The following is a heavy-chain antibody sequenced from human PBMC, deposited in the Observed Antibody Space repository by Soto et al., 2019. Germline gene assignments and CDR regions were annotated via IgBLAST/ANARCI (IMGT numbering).Heavy chain of an antibody. V-gene: IGHV1-3*01. CDR2: IDSANGNT. CDR1: GYSFSTYV. Sequence: QVQFVQSGPEGKKPGASVRVSCKASGYSFSTYVIHWVRQAPGQTLEWMGWIDSANGNTKYSQKFQGRVTFTRDTSVCTVYMDLRSLSSADTAVYFCARGWSSAKTNWFDPWGQGTRVTVSS. D-gene: IGHD6-25*01. CDR3: ARGWSSAKTNWFDP. J-gene: IGHJ5*02.